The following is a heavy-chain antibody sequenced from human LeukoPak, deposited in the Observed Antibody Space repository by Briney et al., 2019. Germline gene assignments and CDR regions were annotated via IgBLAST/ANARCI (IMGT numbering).Heavy chain of an antibody. Sequence: SETLSLTCTVSGGSISSYYWSWIRQSPGKGLEWIGCVYYSGSTNYNPSLKSRVTISVDTSKNQFSLKLSSVTAADTAVYYCARGCSAGTPHNWFDPWGQGTLVTVSS. CDR3: ARGCSAGTPHNWFDP. CDR2: VYYSGST. D-gene: IGHD6-13*01. CDR1: GGSISSYY. V-gene: IGHV4-59*01. J-gene: IGHJ5*02.